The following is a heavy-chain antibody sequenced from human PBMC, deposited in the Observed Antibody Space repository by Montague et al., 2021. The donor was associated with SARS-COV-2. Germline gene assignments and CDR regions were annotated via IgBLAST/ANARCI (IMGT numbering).Heavy chain of an antibody. J-gene: IGHJ5*02. Sequence: SETLSLTCAVYGASFSSYYWSWIRQSPGKRLEWIGEINPTGNTTYNPSLKSRVTISVDTSKNQFALKLTSVTVADTALYYCARPFRRGMAAIPLVTWGQGTLVTVSS. CDR3: ARPFRRGMAAIPLVT. D-gene: IGHD2-21*02. CDR2: INPTGNT. CDR1: GASFSSYY. V-gene: IGHV4-34*01.